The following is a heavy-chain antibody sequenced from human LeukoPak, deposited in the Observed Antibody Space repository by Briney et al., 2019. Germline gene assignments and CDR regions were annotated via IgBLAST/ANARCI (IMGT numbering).Heavy chain of an antibody. CDR3: ARSPPSYYDFWSGSDYYYYYGMDV. CDR1: GDSVSSNSAA. D-gene: IGHD3-3*01. J-gene: IGHJ6*02. V-gene: IGHV6-1*01. CDR2: TYYRSKWYN. Sequence: LSQTLSLTCAISGDSVSSNSAAWNWIRQSPSRGLEWLGRTYYRSKWYNDYAVSGKSRITITPDTSKNQFSLQLNSVTPGDTAVYYCARSPPSYYDFWSGSDYYYYYGMDVWGQGTTVTVSS.